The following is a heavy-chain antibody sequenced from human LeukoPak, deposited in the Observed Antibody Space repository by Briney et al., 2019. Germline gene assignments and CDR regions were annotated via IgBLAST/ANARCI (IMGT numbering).Heavy chain of an antibody. D-gene: IGHD3-22*01. CDR3: ARGAYYYDSSGYYHYPIFDY. Sequence: SETLSLTCAVYGGSFRGYYWSWICQPPGKGREWIGEINHSGSTNYNPSLKSRVTISVDTSKNQFSLKLSSVTAADTAVYYCARGAYYYDSSGYYHYPIFDYWGQGTLVTVSS. CDR1: GGSFRGYY. J-gene: IGHJ4*02. CDR2: INHSGST. V-gene: IGHV4-34*01.